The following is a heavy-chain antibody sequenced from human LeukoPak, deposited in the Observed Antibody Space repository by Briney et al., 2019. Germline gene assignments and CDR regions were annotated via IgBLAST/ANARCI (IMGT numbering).Heavy chain of an antibody. CDR3: ARGGYSGYDDFDY. CDR1: GYTFSGYH. D-gene: IGHD5-12*01. CDR2: MNPNSGNT. Sequence: ASVKVSCKASGYTFSGYHIHWVRQAPGQGLEWMGWMNPNSGNTGYAQKFQGRVTMTRNTSISTAYMELSSLRSEDTAVYYCARGGYSGYDDFDYWGQGTLVTVSS. J-gene: IGHJ4*02. V-gene: IGHV1-8*02.